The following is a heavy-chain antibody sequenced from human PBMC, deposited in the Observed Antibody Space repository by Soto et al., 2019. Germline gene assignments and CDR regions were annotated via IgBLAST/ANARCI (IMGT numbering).Heavy chain of an antibody. Sequence: SETRSLTCTVSGGSISSYYWSWIRQPPGKGLEWIGYIYYSWSTNYNPSLKSRVTISVDTFKNLFSLKLSSVTAADTAVYYCARVMDVTLPYYFDYWGQGTLVTVSS. CDR2: IYYSWST. V-gene: IGHV4-59*01. J-gene: IGHJ4*02. CDR3: ARVMDVTLPYYFDY. D-gene: IGHD4-4*01. CDR1: GGSISSYY.